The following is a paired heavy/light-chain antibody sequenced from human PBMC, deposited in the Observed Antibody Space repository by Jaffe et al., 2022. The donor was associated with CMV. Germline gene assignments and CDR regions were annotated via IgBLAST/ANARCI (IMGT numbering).Light chain of an antibody. J-gene: IGLJ2*01. CDR1: NIGSKS. CDR2: YDS. Sequence: SYVLTQPPSVSVAPGKTARITCGGNNIGSKSVHWYQQKPGQAPVLVIYYDSDRPSGIPERFSGSNSGNTATLTISRVEAGDEADYYCQVWDSSSDKDVVFGGGTKLTVL. CDR3: QVWDSSSDKDVV. V-gene: IGLV3-21*04.
Heavy chain of an antibody. CDR1: GGTFSSYA. D-gene: IGHD2-15*01. V-gene: IGHV1-69*09. J-gene: IGHJ4*02. Sequence: QVQLVQSGAEVKKPGSSVKVSCKASGGTFSSYAISWVRQAPGQGLEWMGRIIPILGIANYAQKFQGRVTITADKSTSTAYMELSSLRSEDTAVYYCARDIGYCSGGSCYSDPPFDYWGQGTLVTVSS. CDR3: ARDIGYCSGGSCYSDPPFDY. CDR2: IIPILGIA.